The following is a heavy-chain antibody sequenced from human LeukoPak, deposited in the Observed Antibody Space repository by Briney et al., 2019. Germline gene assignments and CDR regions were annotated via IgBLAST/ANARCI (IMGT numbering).Heavy chain of an antibody. CDR1: GFTVSTSY. D-gene: IGHD3-3*01. V-gene: IGHV3-53*01. Sequence: PGGSLRLSCAASGFTVSTSYMSWARQAPGKGLEWVSIIYRGGETYYADSVKGRFTISRDNSKNTLHLQMSSLRAEDTAVYYCARGSIFYYYYGMDVWGQGTTVTVSS. J-gene: IGHJ6*02. CDR3: ARGSIFYYYYGMDV. CDR2: IYRGGET.